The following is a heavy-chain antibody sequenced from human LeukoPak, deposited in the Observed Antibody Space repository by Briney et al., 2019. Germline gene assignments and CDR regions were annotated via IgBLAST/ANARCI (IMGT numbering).Heavy chain of an antibody. CDR3: ARDPAYGGNSGYYMDV. V-gene: IGHV3-21*01. CDR1: GFTFSSYA. J-gene: IGHJ6*03. CDR2: ISSSSSYI. D-gene: IGHD4-23*01. Sequence: GGSLRLSCAASGFTFSSYAMSWVRQAPGKGLEWVSSISSSSSYIYYADSVKGRFTISRDNAKNSLYLQMNSLRAEDTAVYYCARDPAYGGNSGYYMDVWGKGTTVTVSS.